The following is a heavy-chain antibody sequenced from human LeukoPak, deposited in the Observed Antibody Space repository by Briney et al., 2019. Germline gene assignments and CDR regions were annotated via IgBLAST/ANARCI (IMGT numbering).Heavy chain of an antibody. CDR1: GGSISSYY. J-gene: IGHJ4*02. CDR3: ARDLLAYCSSTSCYQFVY. D-gene: IGHD2-2*01. V-gene: IGHV4-59*01. CDR2: IYYSGST. Sequence: SETLSLTCTVSGGSISSYYWSWIRQPPGKGLEWIGYIYYSGSTNYNPSLKSRVTISVDTSKNQFSLKLSSVTAADTAVYYCARDLLAYCSSTSCYQFVYWGQGTLVTVSS.